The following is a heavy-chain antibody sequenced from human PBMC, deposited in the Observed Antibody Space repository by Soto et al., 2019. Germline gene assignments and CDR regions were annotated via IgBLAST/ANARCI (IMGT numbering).Heavy chain of an antibody. D-gene: IGHD1-26*01. J-gene: IGHJ4*02. CDR1: GFSFSDSA. CDR2: IRDKANHYAT. V-gene: IGHV3-73*02. Sequence: EVHLEESGGGLVEPGGSLKLSCKVSGFSFSDSAMHWVRQASGKGLEWVGHIRDKANHYATAYAASVKGRFVISRDDSQNTAYLQMSSLKADDTAVYYCTRPPSGSYGDDFDHWGQGTLVTVSS. CDR3: TRPPSGSYGDDFDH.